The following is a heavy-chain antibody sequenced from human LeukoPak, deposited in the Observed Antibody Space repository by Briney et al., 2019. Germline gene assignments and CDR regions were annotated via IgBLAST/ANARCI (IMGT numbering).Heavy chain of an antibody. D-gene: IGHD3-10*01. J-gene: IGHJ5*02. Sequence: PGGSLRLSCAASGFTFSSYWMHWVRQAPGKGLVWVSRINSDGSSTSYADSVKGRFTISRDNAKNTLYLQMNSLRAEDTAVYYCARDRMAGAYYYDSGSYTFDPWGQGTLVTVSS. CDR3: ARDRMAGAYYYDSGSYTFDP. CDR2: INSDGSST. CDR1: GFTFSSYW. V-gene: IGHV3-74*01.